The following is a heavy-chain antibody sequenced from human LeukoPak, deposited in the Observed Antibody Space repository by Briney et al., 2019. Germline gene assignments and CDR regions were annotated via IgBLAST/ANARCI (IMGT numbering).Heavy chain of an antibody. D-gene: IGHD5-12*01. Sequence: ASVKVSCKASGYTFTSYGISWVRQAPGQGLEWMGRIIPILGIANYAQKFQGRVTITADKSTSTAYMELSSLRSEDTAVYYCARLINPRGYSGYDYSGDYWGQGTLVTVSS. CDR2: IIPILGIA. J-gene: IGHJ4*02. V-gene: IGHV1-69*04. CDR1: GYTFTSYG. CDR3: ARLINPRGYSGYDYSGDY.